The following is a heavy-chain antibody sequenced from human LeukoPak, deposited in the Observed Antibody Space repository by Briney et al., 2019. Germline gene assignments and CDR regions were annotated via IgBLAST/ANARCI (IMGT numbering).Heavy chain of an antibody. CDR3: ARGLVATTDDRFDP. J-gene: IGHJ5*02. CDR1: GGSFSGYY. D-gene: IGHD1-26*01. V-gene: IGHV4-34*01. CDR2: INHSGST. Sequence: SEALSLTCAVYGGSFSGYYWSWIRQPPGKGLEWIGEINHSGSTNYNPSLKSRVTISVDTSKNQFSLKLSSVTAADTAVYYCARGLVATTDDRFDPWGQGTLVTVPS.